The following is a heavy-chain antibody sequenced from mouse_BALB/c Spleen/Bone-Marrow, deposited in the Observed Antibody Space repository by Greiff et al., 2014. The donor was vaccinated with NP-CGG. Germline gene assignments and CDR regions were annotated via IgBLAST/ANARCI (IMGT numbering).Heavy chain of an antibody. CDR3: ARQAGGSGYFDY. CDR2: ISGGGSYT. Sequence: EVQRVESGGGLVKPGGSLKLSCAASGFTFSSYGMSWVRQTPEKRLEWVATISGGGSYTYYPDSVKGRFTISRDNAKNNLYLQMSSLRSEDTALYYCARQAGGSGYFDYWGQGTTLTVSS. J-gene: IGHJ2*01. V-gene: IGHV5-9-2*01. CDR1: GFTFSSYG. D-gene: IGHD1-1*01.